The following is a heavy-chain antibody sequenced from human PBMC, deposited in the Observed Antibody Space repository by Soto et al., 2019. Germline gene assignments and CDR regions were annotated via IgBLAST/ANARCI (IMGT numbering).Heavy chain of an antibody. D-gene: IGHD3-10*01. J-gene: IGHJ6*02. CDR1: GVSFNNNG. CDR3: AIVLYYGSGSYSPYGMDV. Sequence: QVQLVQSGAEVKKPGSSVKVSCKTSGVSFNNNGIGWVRQAPGHGLEWMGGVSPPFRTSNYARKFQARISITADASTGTVNMELSSLTSEDTAQYDWAIVLYYGSGSYSPYGMDVWGQGTTVTVSS. V-gene: IGHV1-69*01. CDR2: VSPPFRTS.